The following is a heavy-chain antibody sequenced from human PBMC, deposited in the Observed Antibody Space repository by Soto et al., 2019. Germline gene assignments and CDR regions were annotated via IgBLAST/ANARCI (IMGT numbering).Heavy chain of an antibody. D-gene: IGHD3-10*01. CDR1: GGSISSSSYY. J-gene: IGHJ5*02. CDR2: IYYSGST. Sequence: SETLSLTCTVSGGSISSSSYYWGWIRQPPGKGLEWIGSIYYSGSTYYNPSLKSRVTISVDASKNQFSLKLSSVTAADTAVYYCARPVTMVRGLRGWFDPWGQGTLVTVSS. V-gene: IGHV4-39*01. CDR3: ARPVTMVRGLRGWFDP.